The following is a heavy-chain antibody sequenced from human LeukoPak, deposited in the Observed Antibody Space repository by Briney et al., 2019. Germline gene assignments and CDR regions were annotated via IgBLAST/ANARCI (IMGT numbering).Heavy chain of an antibody. CDR3: AINPQTLVPAAISNWFDP. CDR1: GYTFTDFY. CDR2: INPNSGGT. D-gene: IGHD2-2*01. V-gene: IGHV1-2*02. J-gene: IGHJ5*02. Sequence: GASVKVSCKASGYTFTDFYMHWVRQAPGQGLEWMGWINPNSGGTNYAQKFQGRVTMTRDTSISTAYMELSRLRSDDTAVYYCAINPQTLVPAAISNWFDPWGQGTLVTVSS.